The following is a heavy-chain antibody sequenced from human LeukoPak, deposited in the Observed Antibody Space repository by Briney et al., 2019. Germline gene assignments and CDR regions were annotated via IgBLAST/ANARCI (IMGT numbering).Heavy chain of an antibody. J-gene: IGHJ4*02. D-gene: IGHD3-22*01. Sequence: GGSLRLSCAASGFTFSNASMSWVRQAPGKGLEWVGRIKSKSDGGTTDYAAPVKGRFTISRDDSKNTLYLQMNSLKTEDTAVYYCTTGGNYDSSDEPFDYWGQGTLVTVSS. CDR2: IKSKSDGGTT. CDR1: GFTFSNAS. CDR3: TTGGNYDSSDEPFDY. V-gene: IGHV3-15*01.